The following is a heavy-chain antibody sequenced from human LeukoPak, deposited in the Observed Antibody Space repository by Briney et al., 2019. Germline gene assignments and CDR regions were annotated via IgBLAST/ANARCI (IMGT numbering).Heavy chain of an antibody. V-gene: IGHV3-15*01. CDR2: IKSKTDGGTT. D-gene: IGHD6-6*01. CDR3: TTGPIAARDYYYYMDV. CDR1: GFTFSSYW. J-gene: IGHJ6*03. Sequence: PGGSLRLSCAASGFTFSSYWMSWVRQAPGKGLEWVGRIKSKTDGGTTDYAAPVKGRFTISRDDSKNTLYLQMNSLKTEDTAVYYCTTGPIAARDYYYYMDVWGKGTTVTVSS.